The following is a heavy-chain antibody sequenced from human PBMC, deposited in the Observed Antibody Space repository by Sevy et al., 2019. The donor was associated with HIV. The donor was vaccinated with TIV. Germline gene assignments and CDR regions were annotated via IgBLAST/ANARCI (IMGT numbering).Heavy chain of an antibody. CDR1: GYTLTQFS. J-gene: IGHJ4*02. CDR2: FDPKDDET. D-gene: IGHD3-22*01. V-gene: IGHV1-24*01. Sequence: ASVKVSCKVSGYTLTQFSMHWVRQAPGKGLEWMATFDPKDDETIYAQRLQGRVTMTEDTSTDTAYMELSSLRSDDTAVYYCAVTKDYYDSSGYPFDYWGQGSLVTVSS. CDR3: AVTKDYYDSSGYPFDY.